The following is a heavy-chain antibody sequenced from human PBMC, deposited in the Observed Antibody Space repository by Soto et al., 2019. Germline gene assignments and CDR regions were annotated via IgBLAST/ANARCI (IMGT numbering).Heavy chain of an antibody. CDR2: IYYSGST. CDR3: ARHYYSGYDYFDY. J-gene: IGHJ4*02. Sequence: SETLSLTCTVSGGSISSSSYYWGWIRQPPGKGLEWIGSIYYSGSTYYNPSLKSRVTISVDTSKNQFSMKRSSVTAADTAVYYCARHYYSGYDYFDYWGQGTLVTVSS. D-gene: IGHD5-12*01. V-gene: IGHV4-39*01. CDR1: GGSISSSSYY.